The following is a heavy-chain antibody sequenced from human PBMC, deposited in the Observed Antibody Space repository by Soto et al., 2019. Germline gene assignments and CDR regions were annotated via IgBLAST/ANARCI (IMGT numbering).Heavy chain of an antibody. V-gene: IGHV2-5*02. CDR3: AHRVNVCMVGAQFLAH. J-gene: IGHJ4*02. CDR1: GFSLSTSGVS. Sequence: QITLKESGPTLVKPTQTLTLTCSFSGFSLSTSGVSVAWMRQYPGKAPEWLALIFWDDDKRYSPPLRTRLSISKDTPINQVLLTMTNMDPVDTATYSCAHRVNVCMVGAQFLAHWGKGILVTVSS. D-gene: IGHD2-15*01. CDR2: IFWDDDK.